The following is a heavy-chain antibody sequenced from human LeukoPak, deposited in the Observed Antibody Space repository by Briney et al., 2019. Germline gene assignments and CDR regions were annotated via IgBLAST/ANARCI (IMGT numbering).Heavy chain of an antibody. V-gene: IGHV5-51*01. J-gene: IGHJ5*02. CDR2: IYPGDSDT. Sequence: GESLKISCKGSGYSFTSYWICWVRQMPGKGLEWMGIIYPGDSDTRYSPSFQGQVTISADKSISTAYLQWSILKASDTAMYYCARRFGVVPAEGWFDPWGQGTLVTVSS. CDR3: ARRFGVVPAEGWFDP. D-gene: IGHD2-2*01. CDR1: GYSFTSYW.